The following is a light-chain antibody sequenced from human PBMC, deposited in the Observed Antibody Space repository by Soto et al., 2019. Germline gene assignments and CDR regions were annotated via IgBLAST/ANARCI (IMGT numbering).Light chain of an antibody. Sequence: QCTLDHRAPVSRSPGQSITISCTGTTSDVGNDIFVSWYRQHPGKAPKLMIYDINNRPSGVSNRFSGSKPGNTASLTISGLQAEDEADYYCVSYTTSASYVFGTGTKVTV. J-gene: IGLJ1*01. CDR1: TSDVGNDIF. CDR2: DIN. CDR3: VSYTTSASYV. V-gene: IGLV2-14*01.